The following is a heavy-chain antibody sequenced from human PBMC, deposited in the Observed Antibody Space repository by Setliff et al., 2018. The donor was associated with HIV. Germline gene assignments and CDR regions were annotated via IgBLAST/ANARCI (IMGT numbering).Heavy chain of an antibody. CDR2: IYSTGDT. D-gene: IGHD3-3*02. J-gene: IGHJ4*02. CDR3: ARDRALRFPRSPSFYYFDS. CDR1: GYSISDGYR. V-gene: IGHV4-38-2*02. Sequence: PSETLSLTCLVFGYSISDGYRWGWIRQSPGKGPQWIASIYSTGDTYYSPSLKSRVTISIDTTKNRFSLKLTSVTAADTAVYYCARDRALRFPRSPSFYYFDSWGQGALVTVSS.